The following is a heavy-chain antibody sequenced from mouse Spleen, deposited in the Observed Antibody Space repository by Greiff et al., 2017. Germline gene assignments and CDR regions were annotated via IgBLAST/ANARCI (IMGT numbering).Heavy chain of an antibody. CDR3: ARRGSNYDYFDY. Sequence: VKLMESGAELARPGASVKMSCKASGYTFTSYTMHWVKQRPGQGLEWIGYINPSSGYTKYNQKFKDKATLTADKSSSTAYMQLSSLTSEDSAVYYCARRGSNYDYFDYWGQGTTLTVSS. CDR1: GYTFTSYT. CDR2: INPSSGYT. J-gene: IGHJ2*01. V-gene: IGHV1-4*01. D-gene: IGHD2-5*01.